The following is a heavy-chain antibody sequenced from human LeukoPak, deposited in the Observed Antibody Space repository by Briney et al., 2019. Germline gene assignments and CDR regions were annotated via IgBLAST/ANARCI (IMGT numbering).Heavy chain of an antibody. J-gene: IGHJ3*02. CDR2: MNPNSGNT. D-gene: IGHD1-1*01. CDR1: GYTFTSYD. CDR3: ARANNWNRDNAFDI. Sequence: ASVKVSCKASGYTFTSYDINWVRQATGQGREWMGWMNPNSGNTGYAQKFQGRVTMTRNTSISTAYMELSSLRSEDTAVYYCARANNWNRDNAFDIWGQGTMVTVSS. V-gene: IGHV1-8*01.